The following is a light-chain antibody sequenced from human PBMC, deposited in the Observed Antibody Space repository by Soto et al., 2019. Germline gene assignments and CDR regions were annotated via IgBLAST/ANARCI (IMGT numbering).Light chain of an antibody. CDR2: DVS. CDR3: SSYTSSSTLV. Sequence: QSVLTQPASVSGSPGQSITISCTGTSSDVGGYNYVSWYQQHPGKAPKLMIYDVSNRPSGLSNRFSGSKSGNTASLTISGREAEDEADYYCSSYTSSSTLVFGGGTQLTVL. V-gene: IGLV2-14*01. CDR1: SSDVGGYNY. J-gene: IGLJ3*02.